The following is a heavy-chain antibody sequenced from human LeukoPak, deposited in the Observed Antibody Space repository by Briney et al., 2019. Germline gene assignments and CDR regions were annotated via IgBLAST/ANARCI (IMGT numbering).Heavy chain of an antibody. J-gene: IGHJ4*02. CDR2: IYPGDSDT. D-gene: IGHD6-13*01. Sequence: GESLKISCQTSGYTFTTYFIGWVRQMPGKGLEWMGIIYPGDSDTRYNPSFQGQVTISVDKSINTAYLQWSSLKASDTAMYYCARPIAAAGTDFGYWGQGTLVTVSS. CDR1: GYTFTTYF. V-gene: IGHV5-51*01. CDR3: ARPIAAAGTDFGY.